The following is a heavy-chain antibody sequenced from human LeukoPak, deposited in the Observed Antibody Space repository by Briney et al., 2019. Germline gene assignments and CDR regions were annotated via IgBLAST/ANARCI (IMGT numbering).Heavy chain of an antibody. J-gene: IGHJ4*02. CDR1: GYSFTSYY. D-gene: IGHD3-10*01. CDR3: ARVQARLWGSGSYYVVSGDYFDY. V-gene: IGHV1-2*02. Sequence: ASVKVSCKASGYSFTSYYMHWVRQAPGQGLEWMGWISAYSGNTNYAQKFQGRVTMTRDTSISTAYMELSRLRSDDTAVYYCARVQARLWGSGSYYVVSGDYFDYWGQGTLVTVSS. CDR2: ISAYSGNT.